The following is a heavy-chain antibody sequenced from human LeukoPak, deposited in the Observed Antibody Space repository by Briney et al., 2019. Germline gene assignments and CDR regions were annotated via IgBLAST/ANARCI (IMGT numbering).Heavy chain of an antibody. CDR2: IYHSGST. D-gene: IGHD3-10*01. CDR3: ARDAPPRPRITMVRGVIIRGANAFDI. CDR1: GGSISSSNW. J-gene: IGHJ3*02. V-gene: IGHV4-4*02. Sequence: SETLSLTCAVSGGSISSSNWWSWVRQPPGKRLEWIGEIYHSGSTNYNPSLKSRVTISVDKSKNQFSLKLSSVTAADTAVYYCARDAPPRPRITMVRGVIIRGANAFDIWGQGTMVTVSS.